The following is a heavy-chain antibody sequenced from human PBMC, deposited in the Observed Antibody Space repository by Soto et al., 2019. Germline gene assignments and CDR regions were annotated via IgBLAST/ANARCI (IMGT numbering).Heavy chain of an antibody. J-gene: IGHJ6*02. CDR3: ARCLMVYASYGMDV. D-gene: IGHD2-8*01. CDR1: GGSISSSSYY. V-gene: IGHV4-39*01. CDR2: IYYSGST. Sequence: SETLSLTCTVSGGSISSSSYYWDWIRQPPGKGLEWIGSIYYSGSTYYNPSLKSRVTISVDTSKNQFSLKLSSVTAADTAVYYCARCLMVYASYGMDVWGQGTTVTVSS.